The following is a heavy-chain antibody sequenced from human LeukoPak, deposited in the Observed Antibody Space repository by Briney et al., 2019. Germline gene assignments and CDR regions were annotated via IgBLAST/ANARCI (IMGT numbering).Heavy chain of an antibody. CDR2: IIPIFGTA. CDR3: ARDVDTAIYY. D-gene: IGHD5-18*01. J-gene: IGHJ4*02. CDR1: GGTFSSYA. V-gene: IGHV1-69*13. Sequence: RASVKVSCKASGGTFSSYAISWVRQAPGQGLEWTGGIIPIFGTANYAQKFQGRVTITADESTSTAYMELSSLRSEDTAVYYCARDVDTAIYYWGQGTLVTVSS.